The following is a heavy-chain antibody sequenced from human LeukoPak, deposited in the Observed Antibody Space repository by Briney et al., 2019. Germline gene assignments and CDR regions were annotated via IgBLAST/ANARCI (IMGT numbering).Heavy chain of an antibody. J-gene: IGHJ6*02. Sequence: ASVKVSCKASGYTFTSYGISWVRQAPGQGLEWMGWISAYNGNTNYAQKLQDRVTMTTDTSTSTAYMELRSLRSDDTAVYYCARDFSGSYYVDYYYYYGMDVWGQGTTVTVSS. CDR2: ISAYNGNT. D-gene: IGHD1-26*01. V-gene: IGHV1-18*01. CDR3: ARDFSGSYYVDYYYYYGMDV. CDR1: GYTFTSYG.